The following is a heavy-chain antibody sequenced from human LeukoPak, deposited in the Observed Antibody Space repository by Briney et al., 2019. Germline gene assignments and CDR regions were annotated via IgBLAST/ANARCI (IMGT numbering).Heavy chain of an antibody. V-gene: IGHV1-2*02. J-gene: IGHJ5*02. Sequence: ASVKVSCKASGCTFTGYYIHWVRQAPGQGLEWMAWINPNSGATNYAQKFQGRVTMTRDTSISTAYMELSRLTSDDTAVYFCARGRFGEWDNWFDPWGQGTLVTVSS. CDR1: GCTFTGYY. D-gene: IGHD3-10*01. CDR2: INPNSGAT. CDR3: ARGRFGEWDNWFDP.